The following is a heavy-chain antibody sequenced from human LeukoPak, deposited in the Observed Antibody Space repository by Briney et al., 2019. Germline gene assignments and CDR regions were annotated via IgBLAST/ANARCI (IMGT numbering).Heavy chain of an antibody. CDR2: IYYSGST. D-gene: IGHD3-3*01. J-gene: IGHJ4*02. CDR1: GGSISSSSYY. V-gene: IGHV4-39*01. Sequence: SETLSLTCTVSGGSISSSSYYWGWIRQPPGKGLEWIGSIYYSGSTYYNPSLKSRVTVSVDTSKNQFSLKLSSVTAADTAAYYCASQQFLEWFVDYWGQGTLVTVSS. CDR3: ASQQFLEWFVDY.